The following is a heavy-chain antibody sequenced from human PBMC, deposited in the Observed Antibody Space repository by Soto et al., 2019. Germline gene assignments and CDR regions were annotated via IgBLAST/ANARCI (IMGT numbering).Heavy chain of an antibody. J-gene: IGHJ4*02. CDR1: GGSISSYY. Sequence: QVQLQESGPGLVKPSETLSLTCTVSGGSISSYYWSWIRQPPGKGLEWIGYIYYSGSTNYNPSLKSRFTISVDTSKNQFSLKLSSVTAADTAVYYCASGTPPYYFDYWGQGTLVTVSS. D-gene: IGHD6-13*01. CDR2: IYYSGST. V-gene: IGHV4-59*01. CDR3: ASGTPPYYFDY.